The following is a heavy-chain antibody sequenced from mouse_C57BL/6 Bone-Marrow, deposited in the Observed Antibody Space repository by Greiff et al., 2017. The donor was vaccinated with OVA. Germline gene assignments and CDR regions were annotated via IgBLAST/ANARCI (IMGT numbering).Heavy chain of an antibody. Sequence: EVKLEESGGGLVKPGGSLKLSCAASGFTFSDYGMHWVRQAPEKGLELVAYISSGSSTIYYADTVKGRFTISRDNAKNTMFLRMTSLRSEDTAMYYCARSNWDYFDYWGQGTTLTVSS. D-gene: IGHD4-1*02. CDR3: ARSNWDYFDY. CDR1: GFTFSDYG. V-gene: IGHV5-17*01. J-gene: IGHJ2*01. CDR2: ISSGSSTI.